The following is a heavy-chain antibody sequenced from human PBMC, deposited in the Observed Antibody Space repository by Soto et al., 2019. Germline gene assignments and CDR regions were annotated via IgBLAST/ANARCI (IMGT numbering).Heavy chain of an antibody. CDR3: ARASYYYDSSGYLNWFDP. Sequence: LSLTCAVSGGSISSGGYSWSWIRQPPGKGLEWIGYIYHSGSTYYNPSLKSRVTISVDRSKNQFSLKLSSVTAADTAVYYCARASYYYDSSGYLNWFDPWGQGTLVTVSS. J-gene: IGHJ5*02. CDR2: IYHSGST. D-gene: IGHD3-22*01. V-gene: IGHV4-30-2*01. CDR1: GGSISSGGYS.